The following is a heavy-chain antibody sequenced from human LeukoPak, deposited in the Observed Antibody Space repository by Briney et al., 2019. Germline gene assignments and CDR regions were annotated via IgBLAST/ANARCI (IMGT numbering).Heavy chain of an antibody. CDR2: ITASGGNT. CDR1: GFTFSSYA. D-gene: IGHD5-18*01. J-gene: IGHJ4*02. V-gene: IGHV3-23*01. CDR3: AKGNGYSYGRYYFDY. Sequence: GGSLRLSCAASGFTFSSYAMGWVRKAPGKGLEWVSAITASGGNTYYADSVKGRFTISRDNSKNTLYLQVNSLRAEDTAVYYCAKGNGYSYGRYYFDYWGQGTLVTVSS.